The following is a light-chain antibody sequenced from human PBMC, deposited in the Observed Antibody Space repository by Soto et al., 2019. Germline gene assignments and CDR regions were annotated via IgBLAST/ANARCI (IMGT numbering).Light chain of an antibody. CDR3: AAWDDSLSGWV. CDR1: SSNIGNNY. J-gene: IGLJ3*02. Sequence: QSVLTQPPSASGTPGQGVTISCSGSSSNIGNNYVYWYLQLPGTGPKLLIYGNNQRPSGVPDRFSGSKSGTSASLAISGLRSEDEADYYCAAWDDSLSGWVFGGGTKLTVL. V-gene: IGLV1-47*01. CDR2: GNN.